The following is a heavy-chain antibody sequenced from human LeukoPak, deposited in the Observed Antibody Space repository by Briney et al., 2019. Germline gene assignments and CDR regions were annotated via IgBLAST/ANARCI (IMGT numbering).Heavy chain of an antibody. V-gene: IGHV4-59*08. CDR1: GGSIINYY. CDR2: IYYSGST. CDR3: VRHTWFGTRHWFDP. D-gene: IGHD3-10*01. Sequence: SETLSLTCTVSGGSIINYYWTWIRQPPGRGLEWIGDIYYSGSTKYNPSLKSRVTISVDTSKNQFSLKMRSVTAADTAVYYCVRHTWFGTRHWFDPWGQGILVTVSS. J-gene: IGHJ5*02.